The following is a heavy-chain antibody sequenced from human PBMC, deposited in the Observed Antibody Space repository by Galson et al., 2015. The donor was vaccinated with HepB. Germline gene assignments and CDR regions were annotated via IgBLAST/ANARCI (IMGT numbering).Heavy chain of an antibody. CDR3: ARDREFAHDY. CDR1: GFTFSSYA. Sequence: SLRLSCAASGFTFSSYAMHWVRQAPGKGLEWVAVISYDGSNKYYADSVKGRFTISRDNSKNTLYLQMNSLRAEDTAVYYCARDREFAHDYWGQGTLVTVSS. J-gene: IGHJ4*02. V-gene: IGHV3-30-3*01. D-gene: IGHD3-10*01. CDR2: ISYDGSNK.